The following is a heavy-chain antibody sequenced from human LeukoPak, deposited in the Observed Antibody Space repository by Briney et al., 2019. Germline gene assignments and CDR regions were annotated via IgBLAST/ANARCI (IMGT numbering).Heavy chain of an antibody. CDR2: IGTAGDT. Sequence: GWSLRLSCAASGFTFSSYDMHWVRQATGKGLECVSAIGTAGDTYYPGSVKGRFTISRENAKNSLYLQMNSLRAGDTAVYYCARVLGSGSYGMDVWGQGTTVTVSS. CDR1: GFTFSSYD. J-gene: IGHJ6*02. CDR3: ARVLGSGSYGMDV. D-gene: IGHD3-10*01. V-gene: IGHV3-13*01.